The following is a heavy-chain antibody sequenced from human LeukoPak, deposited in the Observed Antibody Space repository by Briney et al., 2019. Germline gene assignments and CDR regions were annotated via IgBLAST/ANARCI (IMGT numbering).Heavy chain of an antibody. CDR1: GFTFGSYA. V-gene: IGHV3-23*01. CDR3: VKDRNYDFWRNLGGFDS. J-gene: IGHJ4*02. D-gene: IGHD3/OR15-3a*01. CDR2: VNGRGSDT. Sequence: GGSLRLSCVGSGFTFGSYAMGWVRQAPGKAPEWVSIVNGRGSDTDFADSVKGRFTMSRDNSKNEVYLQMRSLRAEDTAVYFCVKDRNYDFWRNLGGFDSWGQGIGVAVSS.